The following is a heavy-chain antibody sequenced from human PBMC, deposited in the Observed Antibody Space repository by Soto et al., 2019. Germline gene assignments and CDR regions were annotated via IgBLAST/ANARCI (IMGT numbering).Heavy chain of an antibody. J-gene: IGHJ6*02. CDR2: MNPNSGNT. CDR1: GYTFTSYD. Sequence: QVQLVQFGAEVKKPGASVKVSCKASGYTFTSYDINWVRQATGQGLEWMGWMNPNSGNTGYAQKFQGRVNMTRNTYISTAYMELSSVSSEGTAVDYGAREKTSSGMDVWGQGTTVIVSS. CDR3: AREKTSSGMDV. V-gene: IGHV1-8*01.